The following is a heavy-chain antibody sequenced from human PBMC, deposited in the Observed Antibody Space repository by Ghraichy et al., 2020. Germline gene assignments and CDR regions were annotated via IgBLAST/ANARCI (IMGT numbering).Heavy chain of an antibody. J-gene: IGHJ4*02. V-gene: IGHV3-53*01. CDR3: ARRPVVPVPGSGGDY. Sequence: GGSLRLSCAASGFTVSSNDMNWVRQAPGKGLEWVSLIYSDGSTHYADSVKGQFTISRDNSKNTVYLQMNSLRAEDTAVYYCARRPVVPVPGSGGDYWGQGVLVIVSS. D-gene: IGHD3-10*01. CDR1: GFTVSSND. CDR2: IYSDGST.